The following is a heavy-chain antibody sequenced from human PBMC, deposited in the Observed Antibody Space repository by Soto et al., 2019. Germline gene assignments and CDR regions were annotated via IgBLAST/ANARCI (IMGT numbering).Heavy chain of an antibody. CDR1: DRSIRSSY. CDR3: ARQGIATAGTSLVY. J-gene: IGHJ4*01. D-gene: IGHD6-13*01. V-gene: IGHV4-59*08. Sequence: SETLSLTCTVSDRSIRSSYWSWIRQPPGKGLEWIGYISDSGSTNYNPSLKSRVTISVDTSKNQFSLKLSSVTVADTAVYYCARQGIATAGTSLVYCGRGTLVTVSS. CDR2: ISDSGST.